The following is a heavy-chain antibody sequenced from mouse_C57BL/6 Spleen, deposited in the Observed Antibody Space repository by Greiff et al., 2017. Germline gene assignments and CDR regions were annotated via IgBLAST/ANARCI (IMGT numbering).Heavy chain of an antibody. J-gene: IGHJ2*01. D-gene: IGHD1-1*01. CDR2: IDPANGNT. V-gene: IGHV14-3*01. Sequence: EVQLQQSVAELVRPGASVKLSCTASGFNFKNTYMHWVKQRPEQGLEWIGRIDPANGNTKYAPKFQGKATLTADTSSNTAYLQLSSLTSEDTAIYYCASITTVVVDYWGQGTALTVSS. CDR3: ASITTVVVDY. CDR1: GFNFKNTY.